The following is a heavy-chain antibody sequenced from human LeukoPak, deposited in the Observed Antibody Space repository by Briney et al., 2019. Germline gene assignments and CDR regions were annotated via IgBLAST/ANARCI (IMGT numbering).Heavy chain of an antibody. CDR1: GFTFSSYG. CDR3: AKVDSAAAGLLFDY. J-gene: IGHJ4*02. Sequence: PGGSLRLSCAASGFTFSSYGMHWVRQAPGKGLEWVAFIRYDGSNKYYADSVKGRFTISRDNSKNTLYLQMSSLRAEDTAVYYCAKVDSAAAGLLFDYWGQGTLVTVSS. D-gene: IGHD6-13*01. CDR2: IRYDGSNK. V-gene: IGHV3-30*02.